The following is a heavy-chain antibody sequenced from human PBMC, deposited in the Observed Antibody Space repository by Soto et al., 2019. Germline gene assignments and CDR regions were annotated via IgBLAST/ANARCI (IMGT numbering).Heavy chain of an antibody. CDR1: GGSISSGGSS. CDR2: IYHSGST. V-gene: IGHV4-30-2*01. J-gene: IGHJ5*02. Sequence: SETLSLTCAVSGGSISSGGSSWSWIRQPPGKGMAWIGYIYHSGSTYYNPSLKSRVTISVDRSKNQFSLKLSSVTAADTAVYYCARGTGWFDPWGQGTLVTVS. CDR3: ARGTGWFDP.